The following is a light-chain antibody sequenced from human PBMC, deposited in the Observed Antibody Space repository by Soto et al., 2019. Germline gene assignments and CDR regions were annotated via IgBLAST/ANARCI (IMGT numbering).Light chain of an antibody. CDR1: QGIGDT. J-gene: IGKJ3*01. V-gene: IGKV3-20*01. CDR2: DTS. CDR3: QQYGRSPFT. Sequence: EIVLTQSPGTLSLSPGERATLSCRASQGIGDTLAWYQHKAGQTPRLLIYDTSTRATGVPARFSGSGSGTDFTLTISRLEPEDFAVYYCQQYGRSPFTFGPGTKVDIK.